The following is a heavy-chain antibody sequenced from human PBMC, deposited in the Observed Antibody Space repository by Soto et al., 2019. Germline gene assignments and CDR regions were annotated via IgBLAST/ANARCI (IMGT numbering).Heavy chain of an antibody. J-gene: IGHJ6*02. CDR3: AKEGTAAGIHFYGIDV. CDR2: ISRGGNT. Sequence: PGGSLRLSCEVSGFSLTGYGMNWVRQSPDKGLEWVSTISRGGNTFYTDSVKGRFTISRDNSKNTVFLQMNSLRADDTALYYCAKEGTAAGIHFYGIDVWGQGTMVTVSS. V-gene: IGHV3-23*01. D-gene: IGHD6-13*01. CDR1: GFSLTGYG.